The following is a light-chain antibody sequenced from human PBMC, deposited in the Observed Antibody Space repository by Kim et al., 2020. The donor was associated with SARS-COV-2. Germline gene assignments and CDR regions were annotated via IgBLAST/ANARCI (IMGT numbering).Light chain of an antibody. V-gene: IGLV3-9*01. CDR1: NIGSKN. CDR3: QVWDSSTDVV. Sequence: VALGHTARISCGRNNIGSKNVHWYQQKPGQAPALVIYRNTNRPSGVPERFSGSNSENTATLTISRAQAGDEADYYCQVWDSSTDVVFGGGTQLTVL. CDR2: RNT. J-gene: IGLJ2*01.